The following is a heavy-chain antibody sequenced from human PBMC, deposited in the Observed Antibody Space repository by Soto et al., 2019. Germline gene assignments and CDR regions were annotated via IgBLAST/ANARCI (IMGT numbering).Heavy chain of an antibody. CDR1: GGSISSSSYY. V-gene: IGHV4-39*01. Sequence: QLQLQESGPGLVKPSETLSLTCTVSGGSISSSSYYWGWIRQPPGKGLEWIGSIYYSGSTYYNPSRKSRVTISVDTSKIQFSLDLCSVAAADTAVYYCARHWPAPVYWGQGTLVTVSS. D-gene: IGHD2-2*01. CDR2: IYYSGST. J-gene: IGHJ4*02. CDR3: ARHWPAPVY.